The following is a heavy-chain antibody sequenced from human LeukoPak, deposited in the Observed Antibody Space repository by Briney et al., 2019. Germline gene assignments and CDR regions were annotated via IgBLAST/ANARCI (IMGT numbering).Heavy chain of an antibody. Sequence: PSETLSLTCTVSGGSISNYYWNWIRQPPGKGLEWIGYIYYTGNTNYNPSLKSRGTISVDTSKNQFSLKLSSVTAADTAVYYCARRGISSSLTPALDYWGQGTLVTVSS. J-gene: IGHJ4*02. CDR2: IYYTGNT. V-gene: IGHV4-59*08. CDR3: ARRGISSSLTPALDY. CDR1: GGSISNYY. D-gene: IGHD6-6*01.